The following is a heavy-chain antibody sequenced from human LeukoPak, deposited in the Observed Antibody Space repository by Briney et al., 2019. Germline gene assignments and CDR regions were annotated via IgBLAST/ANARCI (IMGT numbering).Heavy chain of an antibody. CDR1: GYTFTSYA. V-gene: IGHV7-4-1*02. Sequence: ASVKVSCKASGYTFTSYAMNWVRQAPGRGREWMGWINTNTGNPTYAQGFTGRFVFSLDTSVSTAYLQISSLKAEDTAVYYCARDLAGFGELSSSFDYWGQGTLVTVSS. J-gene: IGHJ4*02. D-gene: IGHD3-10*01. CDR3: ARDLAGFGELSSSFDY. CDR2: INTNTGNP.